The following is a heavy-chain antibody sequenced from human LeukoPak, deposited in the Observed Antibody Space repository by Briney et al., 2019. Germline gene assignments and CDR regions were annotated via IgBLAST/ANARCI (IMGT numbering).Heavy chain of an antibody. CDR3: ASPGGNDFWSGYYAPWDYYYYYMDV. D-gene: IGHD3-3*01. J-gene: IGHJ6*03. CDR1: GGSISSSSYY. CDR2: IYYSGST. V-gene: IGHV4-39*01. Sequence: NPSETLSPTCTVSGGSISSSSYYWGWIRQPPGKGLEWIGSIYYSGSTYYNPSLKSRVTISVDTSKNQFSLKLSSVTAADTAVYYCASPGGNDFWSGYYAPWDYYYYYMDVWGKGTTVTVSS.